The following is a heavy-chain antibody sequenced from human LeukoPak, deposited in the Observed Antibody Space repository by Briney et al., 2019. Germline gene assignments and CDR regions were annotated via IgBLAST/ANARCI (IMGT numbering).Heavy chain of an antibody. J-gene: IGHJ4*02. CDR1: GFTFSSDA. Sequence: PGGSLRLSCAASGFTFSSDALSWVHQAPGKGLEWVSLISGSGLRTDYADSVKGRFTISRDNSKNTLYLQMNSLKAEDTAVYYCAKHVRTSVWFFDFWGQGTLVTVSS. D-gene: IGHD6-19*01. V-gene: IGHV3-23*01. CDR3: AKHVRTSVWFFDF. CDR2: ISGSGLRT.